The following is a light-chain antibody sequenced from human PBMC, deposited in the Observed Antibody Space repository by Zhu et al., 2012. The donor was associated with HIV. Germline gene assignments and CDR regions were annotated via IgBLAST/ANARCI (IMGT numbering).Light chain of an antibody. CDR2: GAS. V-gene: IGKV3-20*01. Sequence: VMTQSPATLSVSPGERSTLSCRASQSVSSADLAWYQQKPGHPPRLLIYGASNRAADIPYRFSGSGSGTDFTLTISRLEPEDFALYYCQQYYSWSTFGQGTKVEIK. CDR1: QSVSSAD. CDR3: QQYYSWST. J-gene: IGKJ1*01.